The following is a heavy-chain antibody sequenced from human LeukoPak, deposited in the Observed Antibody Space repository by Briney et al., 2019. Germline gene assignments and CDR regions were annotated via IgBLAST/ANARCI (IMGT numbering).Heavy chain of an antibody. CDR3: ARARRGYVRLDY. CDR1: GGSFSGYY. V-gene: IGHV4-34*01. CDR2: INHSGST. D-gene: IGHD5-12*01. J-gene: IGHJ4*02. Sequence: PSETLSLTCAVSGGSFSGYYWTWLRQSPGKGLEWIGEINHSGSTNYNPSLTRRVTMSVDTSKNQFSLNLSAATAADTAVYYCARARRGYVRLDYWGQGTLVTVSS.